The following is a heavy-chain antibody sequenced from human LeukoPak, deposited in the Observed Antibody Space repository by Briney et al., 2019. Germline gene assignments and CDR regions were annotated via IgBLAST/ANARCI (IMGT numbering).Heavy chain of an antibody. CDR2: ISVSGSNT. CDR1: GFTFSNYG. V-gene: IGHV3-23*01. Sequence: GGSLRLSCVASGFTFSNYGMSWVRQAPGKGLEWVSAISVSGSNTNYADSVKGQFTISRDNSKNTLFLQMSSLRAEDTAVYYCAKRSSADQRYFDLWGRGTLVTVSS. J-gene: IGHJ2*01. CDR3: AKRSSADQRYFDL.